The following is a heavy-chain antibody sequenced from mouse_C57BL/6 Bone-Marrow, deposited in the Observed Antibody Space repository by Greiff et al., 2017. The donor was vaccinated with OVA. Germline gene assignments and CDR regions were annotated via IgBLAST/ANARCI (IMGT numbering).Heavy chain of an antibody. D-gene: IGHD2-3*01. CDR1: GYTFTDHT. J-gene: IGHJ4*01. Sequence: QVQLQQSDAELVKPGASVKISCKVSGYTFTDHTIHWMKQRPEQGLEWIGDIYPRDGSTKYNEKFKGKATLTADKSSSTAYMQLNSLTSEDSAVYFCARSGDGYYVYYAMDYWGQGTSVTVSS. V-gene: IGHV1-78*01. CDR3: ARSGDGYYVYYAMDY. CDR2: IYPRDGST.